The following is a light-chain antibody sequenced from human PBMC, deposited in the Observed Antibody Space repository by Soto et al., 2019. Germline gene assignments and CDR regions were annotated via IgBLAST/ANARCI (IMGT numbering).Light chain of an antibody. CDR3: AAWDDSLSGRV. Sequence: QTVVTQPPSASGTPGQRVTIPCSGSSSNIGSNYVYWYQQLPGTAPKLLIYRNNQRPSGVPDRFSGSKSGTSASLAISGLRSEDEADFYCAAWDDSLSGRVFGTGTKLTVL. J-gene: IGLJ1*01. CDR2: RNN. CDR1: SSNIGSNY. V-gene: IGLV1-47*01.